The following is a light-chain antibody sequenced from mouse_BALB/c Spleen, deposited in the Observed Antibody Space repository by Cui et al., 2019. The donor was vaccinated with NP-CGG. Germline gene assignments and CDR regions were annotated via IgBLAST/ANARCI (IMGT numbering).Light chain of an antibody. Sequence: VATQESALTTSPGETVTLTCRSSTGAVTTTNYTNWVQEKPDHLFTGLIGSTNNRAPGVPARFSGSLIRDKAALTIAGAQTEDEAIYFCALWYSNHWVFGGGTKLAVL. V-gene: IGLV1*01. J-gene: IGLJ1*01. CDR2: STN. CDR3: ALWYSNHWV. CDR1: TGAVTTTNY.